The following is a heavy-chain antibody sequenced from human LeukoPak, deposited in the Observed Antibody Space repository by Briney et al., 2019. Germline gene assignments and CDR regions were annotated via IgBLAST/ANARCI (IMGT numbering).Heavy chain of an antibody. J-gene: IGHJ5*02. CDR1: GFTFSSYS. Sequence: GGSLRLSCAASGFTFSSYSMNWVRQAPGKGLEWVSSISSSSSYIYYADSVKGRFTISRDNSKNTLYLQMNSLRAEDTAVYYCARDRWQLVLEYWFDPWGQGTLVTVSS. V-gene: IGHV3-21*01. CDR3: ARDRWQLVLEYWFDP. D-gene: IGHD6-6*01. CDR2: ISSSSSYI.